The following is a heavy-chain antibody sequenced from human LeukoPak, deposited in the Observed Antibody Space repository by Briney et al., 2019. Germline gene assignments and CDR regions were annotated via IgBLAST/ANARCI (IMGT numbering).Heavy chain of an antibody. CDR2: TTGSGGRT. Sequence: GGSLRLSCAASGFTLSSYGMSWVRQAPGKGLEWVSGTTGSGGRTFYADSVKGRVTISRDNSKNKLYLDMNSLRAEDTALYYCAKDGGYYYDSSAYPWAFDYWGQGTLVTVSS. J-gene: IGHJ4*02. CDR3: AKDGGYYYDSSAYPWAFDY. CDR1: GFTLSSYG. V-gene: IGHV3-23*01. D-gene: IGHD3-22*01.